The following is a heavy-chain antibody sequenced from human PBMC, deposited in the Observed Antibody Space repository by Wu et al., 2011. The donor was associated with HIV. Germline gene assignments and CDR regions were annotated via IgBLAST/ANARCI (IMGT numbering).Heavy chain of an antibody. Sequence: EVTKPGSSVKVSCKASGDTFSSYAISWVRQAPGQGLEWMGGIIAMFGTSNYAQKFQGRVTITADKSTSTAYMELSSLRSEDTAVYYCATRVSKSSGHDWGQGTLVTVSS. CDR1: GDTFSSYA. V-gene: IGHV1-69*06. J-gene: IGHJ4*01. CDR3: ATRVSKSSGHD. D-gene: IGHD1-26*01. CDR2: IIAMFGTS.